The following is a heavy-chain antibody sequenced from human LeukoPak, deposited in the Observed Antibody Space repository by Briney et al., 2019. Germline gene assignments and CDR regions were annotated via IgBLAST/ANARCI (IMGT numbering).Heavy chain of an antibody. CDR2: INPNSGGT. D-gene: IGHD4-17*01. CDR1: GYTFTGYY. CDR3: ARDPLTTVTNWFDP. Sequence: ASVKVSCKASGYTFTGYYMHWVRQAPGQGLEWMGWINPNSGGTNYAQKFQGRVTMTRDTSISTAYMELSRLRFDDTAVYYCARDPLTTVTNWFDPWGQGTLVTVSS. J-gene: IGHJ5*02. V-gene: IGHV1-2*02.